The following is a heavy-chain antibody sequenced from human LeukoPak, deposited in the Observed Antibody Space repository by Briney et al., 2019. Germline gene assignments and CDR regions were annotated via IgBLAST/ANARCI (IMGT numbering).Heavy chain of an antibody. J-gene: IGHJ4*02. V-gene: IGHV1-69*04. CDR2: IIPILGIA. CDR1: GGTFSSYA. Sequence: GASVKVSCKASGGTFSSYAISWVRQAPGQGLEWMGRIIPILGIANYAQKFQGRVTITADKSTSTAYMELSSLRSEDTAVYYCARGSGDYGDYTGYWGQGTLVTVSS. D-gene: IGHD4-17*01. CDR3: ARGSGDYGDYTGY.